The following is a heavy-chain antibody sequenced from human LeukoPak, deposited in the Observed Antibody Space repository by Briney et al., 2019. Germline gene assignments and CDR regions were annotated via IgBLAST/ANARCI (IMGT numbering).Heavy chain of an antibody. J-gene: IGHJ4*02. V-gene: IGHV3-23*01. CDR3: AKDRDDSSGFYHDY. CDR1: GFTFSNSA. Sequence: PGGSLRLSCAASGFTFSNSAMSWVRQAPGKGLAWVSSISGSGGSIYYADSVKGRFTISRDNFKNILYLQMNSLRAEDTAVYYCAKDRDDSSGFYHDYWGQGTLLTVSS. D-gene: IGHD3-22*01. CDR2: ISGSGGSI.